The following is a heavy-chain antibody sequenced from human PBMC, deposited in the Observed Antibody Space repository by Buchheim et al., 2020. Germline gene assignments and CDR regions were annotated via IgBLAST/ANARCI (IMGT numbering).Heavy chain of an antibody. Sequence: QVQVQQWGAGMLKPSETLSLTCAVSGASFSGSYWSWIRQPTEKGLEWIGEITHSGDTNYNPSLKSRVTISVDTSKNQLSLKLSSVTAADTAVYYCAREPGYCSGGSCYGGWFDPWGQGTL. CDR3: AREPGYCSGGSCYGGWFDP. CDR1: GASFSGSY. J-gene: IGHJ5*02. CDR2: ITHSGDT. V-gene: IGHV4-34*01. D-gene: IGHD2-15*01.